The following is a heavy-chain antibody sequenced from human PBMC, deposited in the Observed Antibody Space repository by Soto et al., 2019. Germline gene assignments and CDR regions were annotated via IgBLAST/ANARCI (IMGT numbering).Heavy chain of an antibody. CDR2: ISRDRSYI. D-gene: IGHD3-3*01. CDR1: GFTFSRHA. Sequence: QPGGFLRLSFGALGFTFSRHAIHWVRLTPGRGLEWVLAISRDRSYIYYTDSVKGRFTVSRDNSKNTVFVQMNRLIPDDTALYFCARTRNGGVADSFDSWGQGTRVTVSS. CDR3: ARTRNGGVADSFDS. J-gene: IGHJ5*01. V-gene: IGHV3-30*04.